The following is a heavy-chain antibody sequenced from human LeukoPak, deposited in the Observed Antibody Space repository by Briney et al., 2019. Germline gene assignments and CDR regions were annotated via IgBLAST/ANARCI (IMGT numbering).Heavy chain of an antibody. D-gene: IGHD3/OR15-3a*01. V-gene: IGHV3-23*01. J-gene: IGHJ4*02. CDR2: LSGIGYTT. CDR3: AKHLYSDNDFRPGRRYFDF. Sequence: GGSLRLSCAASGFTFSDYAMTWVRQAPGKGLEWVSTLSGIGYTTFLADSVKGRFTISRDNSKNTVYLQMNSLRADDTAIYFFAKHLYSDNDFRPGRRYFDFWGQGVLVTVSS. CDR1: GFTFSDYA.